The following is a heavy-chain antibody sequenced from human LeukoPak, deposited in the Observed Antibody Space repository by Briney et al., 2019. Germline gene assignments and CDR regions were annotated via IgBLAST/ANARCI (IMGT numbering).Heavy chain of an antibody. V-gene: IGHV3-74*01. Sequence: GGSLRLSCTASGFIFSTYWMHWVRQAPGKGLVWVSRINSDGSSTSYADSVKGRFTISRDNAKNTLYLQMNSLRAEDTAVYYCARAGSYSYDYWGQGTLVTVSS. J-gene: IGHJ4*02. CDR3: ARAGSYSYDY. CDR1: GFIFSTYW. D-gene: IGHD1-26*01. CDR2: INSDGSST.